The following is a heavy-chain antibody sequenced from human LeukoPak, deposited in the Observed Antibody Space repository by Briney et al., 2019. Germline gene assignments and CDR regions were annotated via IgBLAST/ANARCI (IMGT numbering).Heavy chain of an antibody. D-gene: IGHD5-18*01. Sequence: AGGSLRLSCAASGFTFSSYAMSWVRQAPGKGLEWVSAISGSGGSTYYADSVKGRFTISRDNSKNTLYLQMNSLRAEDTAVYYCARDKNTAMVYYYYGMDVWGQGTTVTVSS. CDR1: GFTFSSYA. V-gene: IGHV3-23*01. CDR3: ARDKNTAMVYYYYGMDV. J-gene: IGHJ6*02. CDR2: ISGSGGST.